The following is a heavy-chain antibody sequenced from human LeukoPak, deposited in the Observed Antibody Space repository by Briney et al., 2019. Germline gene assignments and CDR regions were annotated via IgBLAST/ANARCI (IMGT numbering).Heavy chain of an antibody. CDR1: GGSFSGYY. CDR3: ARGSVLAHSSGWQDYYYYGMDV. CDR2: INHSGST. D-gene: IGHD6-19*01. J-gene: IGHJ6*02. V-gene: IGHV4-34*01. Sequence: SEILSLTCAVYGGSFSGYYWSWIRQPPGKGLEWIGEINHSGSTNYNPSLKSRVTISVDTSKNQFSLKLSSVTAADTAVYYCARGSVLAHSSGWQDYYYYGMDVWGQGTTVTVSS.